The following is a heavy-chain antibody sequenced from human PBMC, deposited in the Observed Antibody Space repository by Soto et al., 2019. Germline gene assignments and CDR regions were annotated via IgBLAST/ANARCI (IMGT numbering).Heavy chain of an antibody. CDR3: AKDAHYVLDY. D-gene: IGHD3-16*01. CDR2: ISYDGSNK. V-gene: IGHV3-30*18. Sequence: PGWSLRLSCAASGFTFSSYGMHWVRQAPGKGLEWVAVISYDGSNKYYADSVKGRFTISRDNSKNTLYLQMNSLRAEDTAVYYCAKDAHYVLDYWGQGTLVTVSS. J-gene: IGHJ4*02. CDR1: GFTFSSYG.